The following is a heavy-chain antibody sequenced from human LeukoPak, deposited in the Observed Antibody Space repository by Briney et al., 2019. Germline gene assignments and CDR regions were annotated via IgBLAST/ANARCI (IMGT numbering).Heavy chain of an antibody. V-gene: IGHV1-2*02. CDR3: ARGGAYSGLYNFAY. Sequence: ASVKVSCKASGYTFTSYGISWVRQAPGQGLEWMGWINPNSGGTSSAQNFQGRVSMTRDTSISTAYMELSRLSSDDTAVYYCARGGAYSGLYNFAYWGQGTLVTVSS. CDR1: GYTFTSYG. CDR2: INPNSGGT. D-gene: IGHD5-12*01. J-gene: IGHJ4*02.